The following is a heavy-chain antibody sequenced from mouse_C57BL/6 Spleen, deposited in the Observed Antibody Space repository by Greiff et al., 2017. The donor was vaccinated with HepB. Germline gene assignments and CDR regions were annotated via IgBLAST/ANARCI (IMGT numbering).Heavy chain of an antibody. V-gene: IGHV1-50*01. CDR3: ARSGYDHYWYFDV. CDR1: GYTFTSYW. J-gene: IGHJ1*03. CDR2: IDPSDSYT. D-gene: IGHD2-3*01. Sequence: QVQLKESGAELVKPGASVKLSCKASGYTFTSYWMQWVKQRPGQGLEWIGEIDPSDSYTNYNQKFKGKATLTVDTSSSTAYMQLSSLTSEDSAVYYCARSGYDHYWYFDVWGTGTTVTVSS.